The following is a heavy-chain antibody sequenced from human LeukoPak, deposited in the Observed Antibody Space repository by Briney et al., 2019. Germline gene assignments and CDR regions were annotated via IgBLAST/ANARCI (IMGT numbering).Heavy chain of an antibody. Sequence: GSLRLSCAASGFTFSSYSMNWVRQAPGKGLEWVSSISSSSSYIYYADSVKGRFTISRDNAKNSLYLQMNSLRAEDTAVYYCARARNRGRRFDYWGQGTLVTVSS. V-gene: IGHV3-21*01. CDR2: ISSSSSYI. J-gene: IGHJ4*02. D-gene: IGHD3-10*01. CDR3: ARARNRGRRFDY. CDR1: GFTFSSYS.